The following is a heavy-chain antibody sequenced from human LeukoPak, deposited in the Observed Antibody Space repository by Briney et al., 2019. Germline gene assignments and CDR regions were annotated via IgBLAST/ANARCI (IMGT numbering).Heavy chain of an antibody. CDR3: AREGASWKTDCYSFEF. CDR1: GYTITGHY. J-gene: IGHJ4*02. D-gene: IGHD2-21*02. CDR2: INPNGGGT. Sequence: ASVTVSCKDSGYTITGHYLHWVRQAPGQGLEFMGWINPNGGGTKYAQKFQGRVTVTRDTSITTADMELSSLRSDDTAVYYCAREGASWKTDCYSFEFWGQGTGDSVSS. V-gene: IGHV1-2*02.